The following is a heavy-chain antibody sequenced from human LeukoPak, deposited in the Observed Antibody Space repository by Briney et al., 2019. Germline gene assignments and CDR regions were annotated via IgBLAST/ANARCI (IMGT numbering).Heavy chain of an antibody. Sequence: GGSLRLSCAASGFTFSSYAMHWVRQAPGKGLEWVAVISYDGSNKYYADSVKGRFTISRDNSKNTLYLQMNSLRAEDTAVYYCARVGIAAAGGYYFDYWGQGTLVTVSS. D-gene: IGHD6-13*01. CDR3: ARVGIAAAGGYYFDY. V-gene: IGHV3-30-3*01. J-gene: IGHJ4*02. CDR1: GFTFSSYA. CDR2: ISYDGSNK.